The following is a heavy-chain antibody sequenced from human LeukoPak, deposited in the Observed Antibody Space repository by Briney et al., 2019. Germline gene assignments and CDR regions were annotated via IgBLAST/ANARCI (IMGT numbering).Heavy chain of an antibody. V-gene: IGHV3-30*02. Sequence: GGSLRLSCAASGFTFSSYGMHWVRQAPGKGLEWVAFIRYDGSNKYYADSVKGRFTISRDNSKNTLYLQMNSLRAEDTAVYYCGITYYYDSSGYYPNWFDPWGQGTLVTVSS. CDR1: GFTFSSYG. D-gene: IGHD3-22*01. CDR2: IRYDGSNK. J-gene: IGHJ5*02. CDR3: GITYYYDSSGYYPNWFDP.